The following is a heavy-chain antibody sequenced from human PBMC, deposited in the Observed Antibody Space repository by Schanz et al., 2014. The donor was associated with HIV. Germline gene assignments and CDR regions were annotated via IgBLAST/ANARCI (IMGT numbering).Heavy chain of an antibody. Sequence: EVQVLESGGDLVQPGGSLRLSCAASGLTLSSYGMSWVRQAPGKGLEWVSSISGGSGSTFYADSVKGRFTISRVNSKNTVYLQLKGLRAEDTAVYYCARDGYSYYYGLDVWGQGTTVTVSS. D-gene: IGHD2-21*01. V-gene: IGHV3-23*01. CDR2: ISGGSGST. CDR3: ARDGYSYYYGLDV. CDR1: GLTLSSYG. J-gene: IGHJ6*02.